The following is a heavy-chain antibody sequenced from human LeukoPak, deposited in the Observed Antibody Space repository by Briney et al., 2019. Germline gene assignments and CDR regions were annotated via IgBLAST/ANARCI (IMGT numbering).Heavy chain of an antibody. J-gene: IGHJ4*02. CDR1: GFTFSSYG. V-gene: IGHV3-33*01. CDR3: ASAGPYSSSWYKADFDY. D-gene: IGHD6-13*01. Sequence: GGSLRLSFAASGFTFSSYGMHWVRQAPGKGLEWVAVIRYDGSNKYYADSVKGRFTISRDNSKNTLYLQMNSLRAEDTAVYYCASAGPYSSSWYKADFDYWGQGTLVTVSS. CDR2: IRYDGSNK.